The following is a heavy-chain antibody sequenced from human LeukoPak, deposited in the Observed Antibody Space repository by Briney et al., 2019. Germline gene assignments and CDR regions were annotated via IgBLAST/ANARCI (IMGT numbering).Heavy chain of an antibody. Sequence: SETLSLTCTVSGGSISSSSYYWGWIRQPPGKGLEWIGSIYYSGSTYYNPSLKSRVTISVDTSKNQFSLKLSSVTAADTAIYYCASDLRVGHDRYEAFNIWGQGTMVTVSS. V-gene: IGHV4-39*01. J-gene: IGHJ3*02. CDR1: GGSISSSSYY. CDR2: IYYSGST. CDR3: ASDLRVGHDRYEAFNI. D-gene: IGHD3-16*01.